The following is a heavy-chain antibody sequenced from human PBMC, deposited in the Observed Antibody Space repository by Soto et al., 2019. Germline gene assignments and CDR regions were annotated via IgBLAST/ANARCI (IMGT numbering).Heavy chain of an antibody. CDR2: SYYSGGT. CDR1: GGSISSYY. Sequence: QVQLQESGPGLVKPSETLSLTCTVSGGSISSYYWSWIRQPPGKGLEWIGYSYYSGGTNYNPSLQSAVPIPVDTPKIQLSLKLSSVTAADTAVYYCARRWGGAFVYWGQGTLVTVSS. V-gene: IGHV4-59*01. D-gene: IGHD2-21*01. J-gene: IGHJ4*02. CDR3: ARRWGGAFVY.